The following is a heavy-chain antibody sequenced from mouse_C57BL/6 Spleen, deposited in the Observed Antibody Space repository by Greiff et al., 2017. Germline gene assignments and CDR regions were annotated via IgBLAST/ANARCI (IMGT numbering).Heavy chain of an antibody. J-gene: IGHJ3*01. Sequence: QVQLQQPGAELVRPGTSVTLSCKASGYTFTSYRMHWVKQRPGQGLEWIGVIDPSDSYTNYNQKFKGKATLTVDTSSSTAYMQLSSLTSEDSAVYYCASNSAWFAYWGQGTLVTVSA. CDR1: GYTFTSYR. CDR3: ASNSAWFAY. CDR2: IDPSDSYT. D-gene: IGHD1-3*01. V-gene: IGHV1-59*01.